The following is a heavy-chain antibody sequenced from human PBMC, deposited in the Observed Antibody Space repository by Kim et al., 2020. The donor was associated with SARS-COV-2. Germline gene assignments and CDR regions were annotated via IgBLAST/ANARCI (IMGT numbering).Heavy chain of an antibody. V-gene: IGHV3-53*01. D-gene: IGHD6-13*01. CDR3: ARSSSWYVLAFDY. Sequence: YADSVKGRFTISRDNSKNPLYLQMNSLRAEDTAVYYCARSSSWYVLAFDYWGQGTLVTVSS. J-gene: IGHJ4*02.